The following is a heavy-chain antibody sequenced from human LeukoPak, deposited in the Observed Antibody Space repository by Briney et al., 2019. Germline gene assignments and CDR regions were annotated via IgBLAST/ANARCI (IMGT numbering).Heavy chain of an antibody. CDR2: ISGSGGST. J-gene: IGHJ4*02. Sequence: GGSLRLSCAASGFAFSSYGMSWVRQAPGKGLEWVSAISGSGGSTYYADSVKGRFTISRDNSKNTLYLQMNSLRAEDKAVYYCASGYYDYVWGSYREAHFDYWGQGTLVTVSS. CDR3: ASGYYDYVWGSYREAHFDY. V-gene: IGHV3-23*01. D-gene: IGHD3-16*02. CDR1: GFAFSSYG.